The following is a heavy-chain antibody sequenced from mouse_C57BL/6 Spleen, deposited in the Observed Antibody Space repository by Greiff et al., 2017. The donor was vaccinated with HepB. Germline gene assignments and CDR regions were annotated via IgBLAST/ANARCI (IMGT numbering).Heavy chain of an antibody. CDR2: IYPGDGDP. CDR3: ARPQAMDY. CDR1: GYAFSSSW. J-gene: IGHJ4*01. Sequence: VQLQQSGPELVKPGASVKISCKASGYAFSSSWMNWVKQRPGKGLEWIGRIYPGDGDPNYNGKFKGKATLTADKSSSTAYMQLSSLTSEDYAVYFCARPQAMDYWGQGTSVTVSS. V-gene: IGHV1-82*01.